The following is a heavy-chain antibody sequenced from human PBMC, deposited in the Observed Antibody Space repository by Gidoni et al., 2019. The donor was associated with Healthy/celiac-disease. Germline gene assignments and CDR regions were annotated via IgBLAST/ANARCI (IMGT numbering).Heavy chain of an antibody. CDR2: INWNGGST. J-gene: IGHJ5*02. CDR3: AADIVVVPAATNWFDP. D-gene: IGHD2-2*01. CDR1: GFSFDDYG. V-gene: IGHV3-20*04. Sequence: EVQLVESGGGVVRPGGSLRLSCAASGFSFDDYGMSWVRQAPGKGLAWVSGINWNGGSTGYADSVKGRFTISRDNAKNSLYLQMNSLRAEDTALYYCAADIVVVPAATNWFDPWGQGTLVTVSS.